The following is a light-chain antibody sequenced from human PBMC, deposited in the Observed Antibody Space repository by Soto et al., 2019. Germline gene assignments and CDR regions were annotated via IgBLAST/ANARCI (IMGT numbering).Light chain of an antibody. CDR2: DAA. V-gene: IGKV1-5*01. CDR3: QYDSS. J-gene: IGKJ2*01. Sequence: DIQVTQSPPTLSASVGDRVAITCRASESASIWLAWYQQKPGKAPRLLIYDAASLNTGVPSRFSGSGSGTNFTLTISSLQPDDFATYYCQYDSSFGQGTKVDIK. CDR1: ESASIW.